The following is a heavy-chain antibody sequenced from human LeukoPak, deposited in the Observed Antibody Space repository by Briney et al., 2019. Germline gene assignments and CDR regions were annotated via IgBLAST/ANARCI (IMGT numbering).Heavy chain of an antibody. Sequence: SGTLSLTCTVSGGSISSSSYYWGWIRQPPGKGLEWIGSIYYSGSTYYNPSLKSRVTISVDTSKNQFSLKLSSVTAADTAVYYCARDCSSTSCSNDAFDIWGQGTMVTVSS. CDR2: IYYSGST. CDR3: ARDCSSTSCSNDAFDI. J-gene: IGHJ3*02. CDR1: GGSISSSSYY. V-gene: IGHV4-39*07. D-gene: IGHD2-2*01.